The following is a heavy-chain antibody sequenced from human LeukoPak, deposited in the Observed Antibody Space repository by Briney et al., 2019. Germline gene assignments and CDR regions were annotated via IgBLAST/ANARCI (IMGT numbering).Heavy chain of an antibody. CDR3: ARDRELLFDY. Sequence: GGSLRLSCAASGFTFSAYKMHWVRQAPRKGLVWVSRISTDGYTTDYADFVQGRFTASRDNTKNTWSLEMNSLRAEDTAVYYCARDRELLFDYWGQGTLVTVSS. CDR1: GFTFSAYK. CDR2: ISTDGYTT. V-gene: IGHV3-74*01. J-gene: IGHJ4*02. D-gene: IGHD3-10*01.